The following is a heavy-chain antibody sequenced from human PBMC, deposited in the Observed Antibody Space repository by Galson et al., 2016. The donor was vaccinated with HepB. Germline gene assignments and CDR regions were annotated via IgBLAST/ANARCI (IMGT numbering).Heavy chain of an antibody. CDR1: GVIFSKAW. CDR3: TTTGGTAGGSSWPPY. V-gene: IGHV3-15*07. Sequence: SLRLSCAASGVIFSKAWMNWVRQAPGKGLEWVGRIIARDAGGTVDYAAPVKGRFTISRDDSKNTVYLQMNSLKTEDTGVYHCTTTGGTAGGSSWPPYWGQGTLVTVSS. D-gene: IGHD6-13*01. J-gene: IGHJ4*02. CDR2: IIARDAGGTV.